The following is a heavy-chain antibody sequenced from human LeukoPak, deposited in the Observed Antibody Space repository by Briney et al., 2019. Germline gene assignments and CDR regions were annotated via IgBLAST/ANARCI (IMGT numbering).Heavy chain of an antibody. CDR1: GYTFTSYA. Sequence: ASVKVSCKASGYTFTSYAMNWVRQAPGQGLEWMGWINTNTGNPTYAQGFTGRFVFSLDTSVSTAYLQISSLKAEDTAVYYCARGLGYYDSSGYYLVMLRYYFDYWGQGTLVTVSS. CDR2: INTNTGNP. V-gene: IGHV7-4-1*02. J-gene: IGHJ4*02. CDR3: ARGLGYYDSSGYYLVMLRYYFDY. D-gene: IGHD3-22*01.